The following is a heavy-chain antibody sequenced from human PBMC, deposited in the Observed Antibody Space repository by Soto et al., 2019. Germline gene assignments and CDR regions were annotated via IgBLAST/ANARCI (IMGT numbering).Heavy chain of an antibody. CDR1: GYTFTSYD. Sequence: ASVKVSCKASGYTFTSYDINWVRQASGQGLEWMGWMNPNSNNAGSAQKFQGRLTLTRDISINTAYMELSSLRAEDTAIYFCARVKVMTHKSRWFDPWGRGTLVTVSS. V-gene: IGHV1-8*01. CDR3: ARVKVMTHKSRWFDP. CDR2: MNPNSNNA. J-gene: IGHJ5*02. D-gene: IGHD6-13*01.